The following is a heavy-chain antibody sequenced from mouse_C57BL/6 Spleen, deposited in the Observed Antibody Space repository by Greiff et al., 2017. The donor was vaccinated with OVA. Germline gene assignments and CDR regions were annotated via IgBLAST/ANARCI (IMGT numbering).Heavy chain of an antibody. V-gene: IGHV2-2*01. Sequence: QVQLQQSGPGLVQPSQSLSITCTVSGFSLTSYGVHWVRQSPGKGLEWLGVIWSGGSTDYNAAFISRLSISKDNSKSQVFFKMNSLQADDTAIYYCAREEDGNLAYWGQGTLVTVSA. CDR2: IWSGGST. D-gene: IGHD2-1*01. CDR1: GFSLTSYG. J-gene: IGHJ3*01. CDR3: AREEDGNLAY.